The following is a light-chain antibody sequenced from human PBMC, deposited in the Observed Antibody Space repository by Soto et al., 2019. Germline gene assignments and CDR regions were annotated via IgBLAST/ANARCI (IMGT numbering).Light chain of an antibody. CDR1: SDDIGANNY. Sequence: QSALTQPASVSGSPGQSITISCTGTSDDIGANNYVSWYQHHPGKAPKILIYEAANRPSGISHGFSGSKSGNTASLTISGLQAEDEADYFCTSYTSASTLVFGGGTKLTVL. CDR2: EAA. CDR3: TSYTSASTLV. J-gene: IGLJ2*01. V-gene: IGLV2-14*01.